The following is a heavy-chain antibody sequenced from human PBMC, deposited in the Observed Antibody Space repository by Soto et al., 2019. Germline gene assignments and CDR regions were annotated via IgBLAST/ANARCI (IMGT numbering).Heavy chain of an antibody. V-gene: IGHV3-30*18. CDR1: GFTFSSYG. CDR3: AKARDSSGYYGVY. CDR2: ISYDGSNK. D-gene: IGHD3-22*01. J-gene: IGHJ4*02. Sequence: QVQLVESGGGVVQPGRSLRLSCAASGFTFSSYGMHWVRQAPGKGLEWVAVISYDGSNKYYADSVKGRFTISRDNSKNTLYLQMNSLRAEDTAVYYCAKARDSSGYYGVYWGQGTLVTVSS.